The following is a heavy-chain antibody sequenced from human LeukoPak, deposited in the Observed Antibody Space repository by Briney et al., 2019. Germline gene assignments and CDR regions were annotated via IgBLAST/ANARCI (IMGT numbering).Heavy chain of an antibody. D-gene: IGHD1-20*01. CDR3: ARLDGNWNYFDY. CDR1: GASITTYY. V-gene: IGHV4-59*08. J-gene: IGHJ4*02. CDR2: IHYSGST. Sequence: SETLSLTCSVSGASITTYYWSWIRQPPGKGLEWIAYIHYSGSTSYNPSLKSRLTKSLDTSKNQFSLKLSSVTAADTAVYHCARLDGNWNYFDYWGQGTLVTVSS.